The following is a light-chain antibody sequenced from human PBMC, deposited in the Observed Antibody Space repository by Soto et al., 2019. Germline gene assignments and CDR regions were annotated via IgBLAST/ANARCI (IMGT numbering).Light chain of an antibody. CDR2: DAS. CDR3: QQHNNWPIT. J-gene: IGKJ3*01. V-gene: IGKV3-11*01. CDR1: QSVSSY. Sequence: EIVLTQSPDTLSLSPGERATLSCRASQSVSSYLAWYQQKPGQAPRLLIYDASNRATGIPARFSGSGSATDFTLTISSLEPEDLAVYYCQQHNNWPITFGPGTKVDIK.